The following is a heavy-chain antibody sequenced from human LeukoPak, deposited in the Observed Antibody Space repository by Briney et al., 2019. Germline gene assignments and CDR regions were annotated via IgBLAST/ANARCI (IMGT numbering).Heavy chain of an antibody. V-gene: IGHV4-39*07. CDR3: ARLVAKRPAFGSY. CDR2: IYYSGST. Sequence: SETLSLTCTDSGGSISSSSYYWGWIRQPPGKGLEWIGSIYYSGSTYYNPSLKSRVTISVDTSKNQFSLKLSSVTAADTAVYYCARLVAKRPAFGSYWGQGTLVTVSS. D-gene: IGHD5-12*01. CDR1: GGSISSSSYY. J-gene: IGHJ4*02.